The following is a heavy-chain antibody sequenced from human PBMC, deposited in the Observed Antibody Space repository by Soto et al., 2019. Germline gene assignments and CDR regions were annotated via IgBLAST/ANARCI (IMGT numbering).Heavy chain of an antibody. CDR2: IYWNDDK. CDR3: AHRGDYYYGMDV. J-gene: IGHJ6*01. Sequence: SGPTLVNPTQTLTLTCTFSGFSLSTSGEGVGWIRQHPGKALEWLALIYWNDDKRYSPSLKSRLTITKDTSKNQVVLTMTNMDPVDTFTYCCAHRGDYYYGMDVWGQGTTVPVSP. D-gene: IGHD1-26*01. V-gene: IGHV2-5*01. CDR1: GFSLSTSGEG.